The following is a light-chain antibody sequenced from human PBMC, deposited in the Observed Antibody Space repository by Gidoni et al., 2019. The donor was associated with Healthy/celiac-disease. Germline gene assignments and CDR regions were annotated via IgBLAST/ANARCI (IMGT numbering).Light chain of an antibody. CDR2: AAS. Sequence: DIQLTQSPSFLSASVGDRVTITCRASQGISSYLAWYQQKPGKAPKLLIYAASTLQSGVPSGFSGSGSGTEFTLTISSLQPEDFATYYCQQLNSYPVLTFGGGTKVEIK. CDR3: QQLNSYPVLT. J-gene: IGKJ4*01. CDR1: QGISSY. V-gene: IGKV1-9*01.